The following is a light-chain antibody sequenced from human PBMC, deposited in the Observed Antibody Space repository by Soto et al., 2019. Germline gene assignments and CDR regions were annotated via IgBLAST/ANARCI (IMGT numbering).Light chain of an antibody. CDR3: LQDGTSPLT. Sequence: EIVLTQSPGTLSLSPGERATLSCRASQSVSSSYLAWYQQKPGQAPRLLIYGACGRATGIPARFSGSGSETDFTLTVSRLEHEDFAVYYWLQDGTSPLTFGGGTKVEIK. CDR2: GAC. V-gene: IGKV3-20*01. J-gene: IGKJ4*02. CDR1: QSVSSSY.